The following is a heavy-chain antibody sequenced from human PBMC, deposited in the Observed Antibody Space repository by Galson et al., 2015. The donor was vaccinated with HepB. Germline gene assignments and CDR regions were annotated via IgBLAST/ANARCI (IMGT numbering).Heavy chain of an antibody. CDR2: IYTSGST. Sequence: TLSLTCTVSGGSISSGSYYWSWIRQPAGKGLEWIGRIYTSGSTNYNPSLKGRVTMSVDTSKNQFSLKLSSVTAADTAVYYCARDHAAGTLDYWGQGTLVTVSS. D-gene: IGHD6-13*01. CDR3: ARDHAAGTLDY. V-gene: IGHV4-61*02. CDR1: GGSISSGSYY. J-gene: IGHJ4*02.